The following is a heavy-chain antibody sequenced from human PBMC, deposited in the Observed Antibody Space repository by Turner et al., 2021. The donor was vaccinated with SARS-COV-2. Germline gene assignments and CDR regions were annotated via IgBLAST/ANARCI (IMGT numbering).Heavy chain of an antibody. CDR2: IHHYGGT. CDR3: ARGGGYCLDY. CDR1: GGPFSGANW. J-gene: IGHJ4*02. D-gene: IGHD2-21*01. Sequence: QVPLQESAPGLVRPSGTLSLMCTVSGGPFSGANWWDWVRQAPGKGLEWIGEIHHYGGTNYNPSLKSRVSISLDDSKRQFSLILNSATAADTAVYYCARGGGYCLDYWGQGMLVTVSS. V-gene: IGHV4-4*02.